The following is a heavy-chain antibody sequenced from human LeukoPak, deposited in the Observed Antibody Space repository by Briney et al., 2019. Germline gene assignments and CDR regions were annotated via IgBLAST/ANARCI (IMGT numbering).Heavy chain of an antibody. V-gene: IGHV3-30*18. CDR1: GFSFTTYG. CDR3: AKGSRRKPLRFLEWSTYYFDY. CDR2: ISYDGRNQ. Sequence: GTSLRLSCAASGFSFTTYGMHWVRQAPLKGLEWLAAISYDGRNQNYADSVKGRFTIFRDNSQNTLYLQMNSLRAEDTAVYYCAKGSRRKPLRFLEWSTYYFDYWGQGTLVTVSS. J-gene: IGHJ4*02. D-gene: IGHD3-3*01.